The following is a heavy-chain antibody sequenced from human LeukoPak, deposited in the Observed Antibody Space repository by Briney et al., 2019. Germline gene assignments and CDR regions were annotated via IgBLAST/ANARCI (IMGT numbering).Heavy chain of an antibody. D-gene: IGHD4-4*01. CDR3: ARDRWWVKYSNYDQDYYYGMDV. J-gene: IGHJ6*02. V-gene: IGHV1-18*01. CDR1: GYTFTSYG. CDR2: ISAYNGNT. Sequence: GASVKVSCKASGYTFTSYGISWVRQAPGQGLEWMGWISAYNGNTNYAQKLQGRVTMTTDTSTSTAYMELRSLRSDDTAVYYCARDRWWVKYSNYDQDYYYGMDVWGQGTTVTVSS.